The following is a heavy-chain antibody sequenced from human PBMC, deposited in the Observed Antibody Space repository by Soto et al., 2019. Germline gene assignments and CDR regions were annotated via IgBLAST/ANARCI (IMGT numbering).Heavy chain of an antibody. Sequence: SETLSLTCAVSGGSISSSNWWSWVRQPPGKGLEWIGEIYHSGSTNYNPSLKSRVTISVDKSKNQFSLKLSSVTAADTAVYYCARQPTHYYDSSGQEDYWGHGTLVTVSS. CDR2: IYHSGST. CDR3: ARQPTHYYDSSGQEDY. D-gene: IGHD3-22*01. J-gene: IGHJ4*01. CDR1: GGSISSSNW. V-gene: IGHV4-4*02.